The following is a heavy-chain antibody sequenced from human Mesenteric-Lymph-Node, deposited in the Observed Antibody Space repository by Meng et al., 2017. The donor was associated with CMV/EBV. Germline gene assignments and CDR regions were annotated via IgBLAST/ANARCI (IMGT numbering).Heavy chain of an antibody. CDR2: ISGSGGST. CDR1: GFTFSSYA. J-gene: IGHJ6*02. V-gene: IGHV3-23*01. CDR3: ARDFRSTCSGFSYSYYGMDV. D-gene: IGHD3-3*01. Sequence: GESLKISCAASGFTFSSYAMSWVRQAPGKGLEWVSAISGSGGSTYYADSVKGRFTISRDNSKNTLYLQMNSLRAEDTAVYYCARDFRSTCSGFSYSYYGMDVWGQGTTVTVSS.